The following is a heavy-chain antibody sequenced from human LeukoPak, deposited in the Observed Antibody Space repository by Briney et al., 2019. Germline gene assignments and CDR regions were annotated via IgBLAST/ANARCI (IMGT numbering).Heavy chain of an antibody. CDR2: IYENDEK. CDR3: AHRHRGVASDI. CDR1: GFSFSSGGVG. J-gene: IGHJ3*02. Sequence: SGPTLVNPTQTLTLTCTFSGFSFSSGGVGVGWIRQPLGGALEWLGVIYENDEKLYSSSLQNRLSITKDTSKNQVVLTVANMDPVDTATYYCAHRHRGVASDIWGQGTMVTVSS. V-gene: IGHV2-5*01. D-gene: IGHD2-15*01.